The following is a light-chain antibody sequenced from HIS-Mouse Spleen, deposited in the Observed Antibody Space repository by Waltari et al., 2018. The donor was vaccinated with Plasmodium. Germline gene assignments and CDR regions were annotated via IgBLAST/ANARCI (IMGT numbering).Light chain of an antibody. CDR3: QAWDSSTAWV. J-gene: IGLJ2*01. CDR1: KLGDKY. V-gene: IGLV3-1*01. Sequence: SYELTQPPSVSVSPGQTASITCSGDKLGDKYACWYQQKPGQSPVLVIYQDSKRPSGIPERVAGYNSGNTATLTISGTQAMDEADYYCQAWDSSTAWVFGGGTKLTVL. CDR2: QDS.